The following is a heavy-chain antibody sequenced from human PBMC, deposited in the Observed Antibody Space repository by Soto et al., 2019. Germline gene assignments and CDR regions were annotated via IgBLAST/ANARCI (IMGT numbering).Heavy chain of an antibody. J-gene: IGHJ5*02. Sequence: PGGSLRLSCAASGFTFSDYYMSWIRQAPGKGLEWVSYISSSGSTIYYADSVKGRFTISRDNAKNSLYPQMNSLRAEDTAVYYCARSPSQQLALENWFDPWGQGTLVTVSS. CDR3: ARSPSQQLALENWFDP. V-gene: IGHV3-11*01. CDR1: GFTFSDYY. CDR2: ISSSGSTI. D-gene: IGHD6-13*01.